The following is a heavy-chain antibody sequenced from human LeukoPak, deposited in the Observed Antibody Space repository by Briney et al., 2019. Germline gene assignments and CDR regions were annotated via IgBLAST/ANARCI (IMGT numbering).Heavy chain of an antibody. CDR3: AKAPNGDYVGAFDT. J-gene: IGHJ3*02. CDR1: GFTFSTYG. V-gene: IGHV3-23*01. CDR2: MGVSGAKV. D-gene: IGHD4-17*01. Sequence: PGGSLRLSCAASGFTFSTYGVTWVRQAPRKGLEGVPSMGVSGAKVHYADSVKRRFAISRHNSKNTLNLQMTSLRAEDAAVYYCAKAPNGDYVGAFDTWGQGTMVIVST.